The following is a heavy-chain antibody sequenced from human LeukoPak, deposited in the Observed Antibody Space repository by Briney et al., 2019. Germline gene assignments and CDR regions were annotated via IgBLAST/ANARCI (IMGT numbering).Heavy chain of an antibody. J-gene: IGHJ4*02. CDR2: IYYSGST. D-gene: IGHD3-22*01. Sequence: SETLSLTCTVSGGSINSYYWNWIRQPPGKGLEWIGYIYYSGSTNYNPSLESRVTISMDTSKNQFSLKLSSVTAADTAVYYCARDSDYYDSSGIRNWGQGTLVTVSS. CDR3: ARDSDYYDSSGIRN. V-gene: IGHV4-59*12. CDR1: GGSINSYY.